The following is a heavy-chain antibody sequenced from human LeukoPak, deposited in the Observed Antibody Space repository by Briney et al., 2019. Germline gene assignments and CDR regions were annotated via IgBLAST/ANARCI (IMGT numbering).Heavy chain of an antibody. CDR2: ISWNSGSI. D-gene: IGHD6-19*01. J-gene: IGHJ4*02. Sequence: AGGSLRLSCAASGFTFSSYSMNWVRQAPGKGLEWVSGISWNSGSIGYADSVKGRFTISRDNAKNSLYLQMNSLRAEDTALYYCAKDHYSSGSYFDYWGQGTLVTVSS. CDR3: AKDHYSSGSYFDY. V-gene: IGHV3-9*01. CDR1: GFTFSSYS.